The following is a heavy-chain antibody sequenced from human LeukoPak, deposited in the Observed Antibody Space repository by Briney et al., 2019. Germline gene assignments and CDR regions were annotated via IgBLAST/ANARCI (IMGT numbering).Heavy chain of an antibody. CDR1: GGTFSSYA. CDR3: ASRGGAGTIDY. Sequence: ASVKVSCKASGGTFSSYAISWVRQAPGQGLEWMGGIIPIFGTANYAQKFQGRVTITADESTSTAYMELSSLRSEDTAVYYCASRGGAGTIDYWGQGTLFTVSS. J-gene: IGHJ4*02. CDR2: IIPIFGTA. V-gene: IGHV1-69*13. D-gene: IGHD6-19*01.